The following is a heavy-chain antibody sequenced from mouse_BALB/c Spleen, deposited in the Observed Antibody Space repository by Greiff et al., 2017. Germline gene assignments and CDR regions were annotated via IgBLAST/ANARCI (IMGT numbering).Heavy chain of an antibody. D-gene: IGHD2-4*01. CDR1: GFTFSSYA. V-gene: IGHV5-9-3*01. J-gene: IGHJ4*01. CDR3: ARRYDYDDYAMDY. Sequence: EVQLVESGGGLVKPGGSLKLSCAASGFTFSSYAMSWVRQTPEKRLEWVATISSGGSYTYYPDSVKGRFTISRDNAKNTLYLQMSSLRSEDTAMYYCARRYDYDDYAMDYWGQGTSVTVSS. CDR2: ISSGGSYT.